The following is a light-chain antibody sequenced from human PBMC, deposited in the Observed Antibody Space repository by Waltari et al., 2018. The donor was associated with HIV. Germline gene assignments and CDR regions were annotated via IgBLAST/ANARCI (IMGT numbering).Light chain of an antibody. CDR3: MIWYSSAGV. J-gene: IGLJ3*02. V-gene: IGLV5-45*02. CDR1: RGLNVGPST. CDR2: YKSDSDK. Sequence: AVLTQPSSLSSSPGASASLTCTLRRGLNVGPSTINCYQQKPGSPPQYLLRYKSDSDKQQGSGVPSRFSGSKDASANAGILLISGLQSEDEADYYCMIWYSSAGVFGGGTKLTVL.